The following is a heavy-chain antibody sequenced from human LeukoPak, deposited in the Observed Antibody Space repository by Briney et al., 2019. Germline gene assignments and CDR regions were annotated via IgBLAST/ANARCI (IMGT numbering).Heavy chain of an antibody. J-gene: IGHJ5*02. CDR1: GFTFSSYS. V-gene: IGHV3-21*01. Sequence: GGSLRLSCAASGFTFSSYSMNWVRQAPGKGLEWVSSISIGGTYRYYADSMKGRFTISRDNAKNSLYLQMNSLRAEDTAVYYCARSAYCSSPSCLGGSGYSSLDLWGQGTLVTVSS. CDR2: ISIGGTYR. CDR3: ARSAYCSSPSCLGGSGYSSLDL. D-gene: IGHD2-2*01.